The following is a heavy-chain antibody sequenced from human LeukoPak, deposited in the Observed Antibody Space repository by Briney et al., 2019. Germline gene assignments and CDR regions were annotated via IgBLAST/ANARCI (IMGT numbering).Heavy chain of an antibody. J-gene: IGHJ4*02. V-gene: IGHV4-34*01. CDR2: ISYSGST. CDR1: GGSFSGYY. Sequence: PSETLSLTCAVYGGSFSGYYWSWIRQPPGKGLEWIGSISYSGSTFYNPSLKSRVTISVDTSKNQFSLKLGSVTAADTAVYYCARQYISGYMDYWGQGTLVTVSS. D-gene: IGHD3-9*01. CDR3: ARQYISGYMDY.